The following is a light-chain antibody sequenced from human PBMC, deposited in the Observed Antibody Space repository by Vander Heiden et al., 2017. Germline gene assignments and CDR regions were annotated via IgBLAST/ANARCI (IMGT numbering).Light chain of an antibody. V-gene: IGLV4-69*02. Sequence: QLVLTQSPSASASLGASVKLTCTLSSGHRSYAIAWHQQQPEKGPRDLMKLNSDGSHSKGDGFPDRFSGSSSGAERYLTISSLQSEDEADYYCQTWGTGTQGVVFGGGTKLTVL. CDR3: QTWGTGTQGVV. CDR2: LNSDGSH. J-gene: IGLJ2*01. CDR1: SGHRSYA.